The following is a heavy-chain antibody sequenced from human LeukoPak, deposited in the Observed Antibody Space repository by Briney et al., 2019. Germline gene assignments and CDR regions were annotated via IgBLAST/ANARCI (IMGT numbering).Heavy chain of an antibody. J-gene: IGHJ4*02. CDR3: ARDVGAGGYEY. CDR2: INHSGST. V-gene: IGHV4-34*01. D-gene: IGHD5-12*01. CDR1: GGLFSRYY. Sequence: SETLSLTCAVYGGLFSRYYWSWIRQPPGKGLEWLGEINHSGSTNHNPSLKRRLHLSVQTPKNQFSLKLSSVTAADTAVYYCARDVGAGGYEYWGQGTPVTVSS.